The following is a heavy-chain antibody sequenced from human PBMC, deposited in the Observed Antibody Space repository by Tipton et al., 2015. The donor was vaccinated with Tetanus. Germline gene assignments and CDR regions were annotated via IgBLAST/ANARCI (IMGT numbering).Heavy chain of an antibody. Sequence: TLSLTCTVSGDSVNRGNFYWTWIRQPPGKGLEWIGNVYSSGSTYYNPSLKSRVTISVDTSKNQFSLKLSSVTAADTAVYYCARRDLRLGELSLLSPFDYWGQGTLVTVSS. J-gene: IGHJ4*02. V-gene: IGHV4-39*01. D-gene: IGHD3-16*02. CDR2: VYSSGST. CDR1: GDSVNRGNFY. CDR3: ARRDLRLGELSLLSPFDY.